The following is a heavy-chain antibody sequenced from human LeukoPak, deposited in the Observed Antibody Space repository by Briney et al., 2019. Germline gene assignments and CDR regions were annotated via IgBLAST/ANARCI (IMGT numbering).Heavy chain of an antibody. Sequence: SETLSLTCTVSGGSISSRSYYWGWIRQPPGKGLEWIGSIYYSGSTYYNPSLKSRVTISVDTSKNQFSLKLSSVTAADTAVYYCARNFYCSSTSCSHYFDLWGQGTLVTVSS. CDR3: ARNFYCSSTSCSHYFDL. D-gene: IGHD2-2*01. CDR2: IYYSGST. J-gene: IGHJ4*02. CDR1: GGSISSRSYY. V-gene: IGHV4-39*01.